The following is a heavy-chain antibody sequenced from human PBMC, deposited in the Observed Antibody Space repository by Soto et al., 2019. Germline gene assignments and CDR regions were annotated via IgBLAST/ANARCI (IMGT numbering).Heavy chain of an antibody. CDR2: INHSGST. J-gene: IGHJ4*02. V-gene: IGHV4-34*01. D-gene: IGHD3-22*01. CDR1: GGSFSGYY. Sequence: PSETLSLTCAVYGGSFSGYYWSWIRQPPGKGLEWIGEINHSGSTNYNPSLKSRVTISVDTSKNQFSLKLSSVTAADTAVYYCARTGVYYDSSGYYPVDYWGQGTLVTVS. CDR3: ARTGVYYDSSGYYPVDY.